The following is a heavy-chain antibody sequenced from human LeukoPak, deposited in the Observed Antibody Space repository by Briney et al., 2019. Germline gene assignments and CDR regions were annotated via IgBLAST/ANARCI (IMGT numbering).Heavy chain of an antibody. D-gene: IGHD3-22*01. Sequence: PGGSLRLPCAASGFTFSSYAMSWVRQAPGKGLEWVSAISGSAISTYYADSVKGRFTISRDNSKNTLYLQMNSLRAEDTAVYYCAKLPAYYYDSSSYSKFDPWGQGTLVTVSS. J-gene: IGHJ5*02. CDR1: GFTFSSYA. V-gene: IGHV3-23*01. CDR2: ISGSAIST. CDR3: AKLPAYYYDSSSYSKFDP.